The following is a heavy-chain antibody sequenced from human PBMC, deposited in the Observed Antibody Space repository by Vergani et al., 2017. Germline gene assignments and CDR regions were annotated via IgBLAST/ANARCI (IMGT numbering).Heavy chain of an antibody. D-gene: IGHD2-2*02. Sequence: EVQVVESGGGLIKPGGSLRLSCVVSGITSKNAWINWVRQAPGKGLEWIGRIRSKNDGGTADYAAPLKGRFTISRDDSKDSAFLLVNNLKTEDTAVYFCYTDYHDYWGQGTLGTVSS. CDR1: GITSKNAW. CDR3: YTDYHDY. J-gene: IGHJ4*02. CDR2: IRSKNDGGTA. V-gene: IGHV3-15*01.